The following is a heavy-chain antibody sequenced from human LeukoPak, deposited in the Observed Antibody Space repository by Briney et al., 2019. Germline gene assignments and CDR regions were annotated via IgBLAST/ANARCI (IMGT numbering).Heavy chain of an antibody. D-gene: IGHD6-13*01. V-gene: IGHV4-59*01. CDR2: IYYSGST. Sequence: SETLSLTCTVSGGSISSYYWSWIRQPPGKGLEWIGYIYYSGSTNYNPSLKSRVTISVDTSKNQFSLKLSSVTAADTAVYYCARGPGGGSWYGGDYWGQGTLVTVSS. CDR1: GGSISSYY. J-gene: IGHJ4*02. CDR3: ARGPGGGSWYGGDY.